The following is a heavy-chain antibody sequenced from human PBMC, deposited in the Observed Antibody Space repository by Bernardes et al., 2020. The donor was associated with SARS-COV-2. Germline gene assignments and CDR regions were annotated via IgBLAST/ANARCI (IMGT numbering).Heavy chain of an antibody. CDR2: INHSGYT. Sequence: SETLSLTCAVYGGSFSDYYWTWIHQPPGKGLEWIGEINHSGYTNHNPSLKSRVSMSVDTSKTQFSLRLSSVTAADTAVYYCARGQWLVRSFDFWGQGVLVTVSS. J-gene: IGHJ4*02. V-gene: IGHV4-34*01. CDR3: ARGQWLVRSFDF. D-gene: IGHD6-19*01. CDR1: GGSFSDYY.